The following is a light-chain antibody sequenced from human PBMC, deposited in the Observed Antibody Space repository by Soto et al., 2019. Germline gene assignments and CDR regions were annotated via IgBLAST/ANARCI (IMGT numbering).Light chain of an antibody. V-gene: IGKV3-15*01. CDR2: VAS. CDR3: QQFNYWPRT. CDR1: QNINSN. Sequence: EVVMTQSPATLSVSPGERATLSCRARQNINSNLTWYQQKPGHAPSLLIYVASARATGITARFSGSGSGTELALTVRSLQSEDFANYYCQQFNYWPRTFGQGTKVEIK. J-gene: IGKJ1*01.